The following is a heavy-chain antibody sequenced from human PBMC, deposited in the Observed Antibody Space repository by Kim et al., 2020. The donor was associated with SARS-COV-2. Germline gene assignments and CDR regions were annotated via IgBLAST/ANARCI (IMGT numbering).Heavy chain of an antibody. CDR3: AKMVGATSRDY. J-gene: IGHJ4*02. Sequence: RTYYADSVKGRFTNSRDDSKNTLYLQMNSLRAEDTAVYYCAKMVGATSRDYWGQGTLVTVSS. V-gene: IGHV3-23*03. CDR2: RT. D-gene: IGHD1-26*01.